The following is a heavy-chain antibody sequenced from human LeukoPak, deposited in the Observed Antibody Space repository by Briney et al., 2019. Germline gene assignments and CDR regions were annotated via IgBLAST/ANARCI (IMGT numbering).Heavy chain of an antibody. J-gene: IGHJ4*02. Sequence: GGSLRLSCAASGFTFSSYAMHWVRQAPGKGLEWVAVISYDGSNKYYADSVKGRFTISRDNSKNTLYLQMNSLRAEDTAVYYCAREKSGDSPNFDYWGQGTLATVSS. CDR3: AREKSGDSPNFDY. CDR2: ISYDGSNK. V-gene: IGHV3-30*04. CDR1: GFTFSSYA. D-gene: IGHD4-17*01.